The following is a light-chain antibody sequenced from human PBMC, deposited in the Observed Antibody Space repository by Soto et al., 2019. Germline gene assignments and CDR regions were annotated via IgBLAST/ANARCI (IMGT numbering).Light chain of an antibody. Sequence: PGERATVSCRASQSVGSNYLAWYQRKPGRAPRLLIYGASSRATGIPDRFSGSGSGTDFTLTISRLEPEDFSVYYCQQYATTPFTFGPGTKVDIK. CDR1: QSVGSNY. J-gene: IGKJ3*01. CDR2: GAS. V-gene: IGKV3-20*01. CDR3: QQYATTPFT.